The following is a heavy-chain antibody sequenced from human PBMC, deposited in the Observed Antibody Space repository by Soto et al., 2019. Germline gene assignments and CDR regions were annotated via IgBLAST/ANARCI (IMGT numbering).Heavy chain of an antibody. V-gene: IGHV3-23*01. J-gene: IGHJ3*02. CDR1: GFTFSSYA. D-gene: IGHD3-3*01. Sequence: GGSLRLSCAASGFTFSSYAMSWVRQAPGMGLEWVSAISGSGGSTYYADSVKGRFTISRDNSKNTLYLQMNSLRAEDTAVYYCAKDLDDFWSGYMAFDIWGQGTMVTVSS. CDR2: ISGSGGST. CDR3: AKDLDDFWSGYMAFDI.